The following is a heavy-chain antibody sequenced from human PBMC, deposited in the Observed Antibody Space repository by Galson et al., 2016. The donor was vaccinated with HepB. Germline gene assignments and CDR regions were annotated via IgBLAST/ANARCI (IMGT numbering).Heavy chain of an antibody. CDR1: GFRFDDYA. J-gene: IGHJ4*02. CDR2: ISWNSGSI. CDR3: AKDKAPRWKPLNEWESFDL. V-gene: IGHV3-9*01. Sequence: LRLSCAVSGFRFDDYAMHWVRLVPGKGLEWVSGISWNSGSIGYPDSVKGRFTVSGDNAKNSLYLQMNSLRAEDTALYFCAKDKAPRWKPLNEWESFDLWGQGTLVTVSS. D-gene: IGHD1-26*01.